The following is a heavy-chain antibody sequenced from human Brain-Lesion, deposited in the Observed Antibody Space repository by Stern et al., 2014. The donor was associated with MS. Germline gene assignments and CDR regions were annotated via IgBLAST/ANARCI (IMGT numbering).Heavy chain of an antibody. V-gene: IGHV3-7*01. Sequence: EVQLVESGGDLVQPGGSLRLSCVASVFTFSDYLLTWVRQAPGKGLQWVANINQDGSDKNYVDSVRGRFTISRSNTKNSLYLQMNSLRVDDTAVYYCARIDRGNYDFWSGYYDYWFDPWGQGTLVTVSS. D-gene: IGHD3-3*01. CDR1: VFTFSDYL. J-gene: IGHJ5*02. CDR2: INQDGSDK. CDR3: ARIDRGNYDFWSGYYDYWFDP.